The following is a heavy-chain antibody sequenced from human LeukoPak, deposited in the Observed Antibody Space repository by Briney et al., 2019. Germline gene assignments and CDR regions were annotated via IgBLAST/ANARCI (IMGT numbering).Heavy chain of an antibody. D-gene: IGHD5-24*01. CDR2: INPNSGVT. Sequence: ASVNVSCKACGYTFTGYYMHWVRQAPGQGLEWMGWINPNSGVTNFAQKFQGRVTMARDTSISTAYMELSRLRSDDTAVYYCARTWGVEMATISTIDYWGQGTLVTASS. J-gene: IGHJ4*02. V-gene: IGHV1-2*02. CDR1: GYTFTGYY. CDR3: ARTWGVEMATISTIDY.